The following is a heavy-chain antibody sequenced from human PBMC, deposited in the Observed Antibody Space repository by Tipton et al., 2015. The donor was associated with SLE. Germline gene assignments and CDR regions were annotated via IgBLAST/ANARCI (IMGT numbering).Heavy chain of an antibody. V-gene: IGHV4-34*01. Sequence: TLSLTCTVSGGSISSYYWSWIRQSPGKGLEWIGEITDGGSTGYNPSFKSRVTMSVDTSKNQFSLRLNSVTAADTAVYYCARLFAAPYYHYMDVWGKGTPVTVSS. J-gene: IGHJ6*03. CDR2: ITDGGST. CDR3: ARLFAAPYYHYMDV. CDR1: GGSISSYY. D-gene: IGHD6-13*01.